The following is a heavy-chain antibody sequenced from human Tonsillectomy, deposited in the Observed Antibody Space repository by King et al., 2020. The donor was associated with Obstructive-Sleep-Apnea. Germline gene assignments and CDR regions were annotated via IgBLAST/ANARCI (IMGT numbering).Heavy chain of an antibody. CDR2: INTGGGTT. CDR3: ATRVDTAMVFDY. CDR1: GFTFSNYA. D-gene: IGHD5-18*01. V-gene: IGHV3-23*04. Sequence: DVQLVESGGGLVQPGGSLRLSCAASGFTFSNYAMSWVRQAPGKGLEWVSAINTGGGTTYYADSVKGRFTISRDNSKNTLYLQMNSLRAEDTAVYYCATRVDTAMVFDYWGQGTLVTVSS. J-gene: IGHJ4*02.